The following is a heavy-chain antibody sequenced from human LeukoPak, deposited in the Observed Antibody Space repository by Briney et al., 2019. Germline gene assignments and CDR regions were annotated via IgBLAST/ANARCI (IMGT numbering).Heavy chain of an antibody. CDR2: IYHSGST. V-gene: IGHV4-38-2*01. CDR1: GYSISSGYY. CDR3: ARLGGYSSSSLDY. D-gene: IGHD6-6*01. Sequence: SSETPSLTCAVSGYSISSGYYWGWIRQPPGKGLEWIGSIYHSGSTYYNPSLKSRVTISVDTSKNQFSLKLSSVTTADTAVYYCARLGGYSSSSLDYWGQGTLVTVSS. J-gene: IGHJ4*02.